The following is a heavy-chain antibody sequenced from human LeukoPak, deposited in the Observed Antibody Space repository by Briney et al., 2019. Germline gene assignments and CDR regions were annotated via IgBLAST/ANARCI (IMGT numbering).Heavy chain of an antibody. CDR1: GGSISSSSYY. J-gene: IGHJ4*02. V-gene: IGHV4-39*07. Sequence: PSETLSLTCTVSGGSISSSSYYWGWIRQPPGKGLEWIGSIYYSGSTYYNPSLRSRVTISVDTSKNQFSLKLSSVTAADTAVYYCARDRGLFSGEDYWGQGTLVTVSS. D-gene: IGHD2-21*01. CDR2: IYYSGST. CDR3: ARDRGLFSGEDY.